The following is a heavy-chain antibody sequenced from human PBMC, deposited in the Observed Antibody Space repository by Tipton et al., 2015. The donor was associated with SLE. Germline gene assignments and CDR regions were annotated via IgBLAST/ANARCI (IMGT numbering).Heavy chain of an antibody. J-gene: IGHJ4*02. CDR3: ARGAPTMVQGAGGYFDY. V-gene: IGHV4-30-2*01. Sequence: TLSLTCAVSGGSISSGGYSWSWIRQPPGKGLEWIGYIYHSGSTYYNPSLKSRVTISVDRSKNQFSLKLSSVTAADTAVYYCARGAPTMVQGAGGYFDYWGQGTLVTVSS. CDR2: IYHSGST. D-gene: IGHD3-10*01. CDR1: GGSISSGGYS.